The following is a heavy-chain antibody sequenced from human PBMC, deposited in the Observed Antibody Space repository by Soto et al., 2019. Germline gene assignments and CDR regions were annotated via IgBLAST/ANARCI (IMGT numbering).Heavy chain of an antibody. D-gene: IGHD1-26*01. CDR3: ARGLISGSQYSGGWYYFDY. CDR1: GGSFSGYI. J-gene: IGHJ4*02. Sequence: QVQLQQWGAGLLKPSETLSLTCAVYGGSFSGYIWSWIRQPPGKGLQWIGQINHSGSTNYNPSLKSRVTIAVHTSKSQFSLELRSVTAADTAVYYCARGLISGSQYSGGWYYFDYWGQGTLVTVSS. V-gene: IGHV4-34*01. CDR2: INHSGST.